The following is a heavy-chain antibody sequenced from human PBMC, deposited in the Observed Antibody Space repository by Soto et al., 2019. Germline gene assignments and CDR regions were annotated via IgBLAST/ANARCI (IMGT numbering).Heavy chain of an antibody. D-gene: IGHD4-17*01. Sequence: QVQLQESGPGLVKPSQTLSLTCTVSGGSISSGGYYWSWIRQHPGKGLEWIGYIYYSGSTYYNPSPKSRVTXSXDXXKNQFSLKPSSATAADTAVYYCARSPEATVTAFDYWGQGTLVTVSS. CDR2: IYYSGST. J-gene: IGHJ4*02. V-gene: IGHV4-31*03. CDR1: GGSISSGGYY. CDR3: ARSPEATVTAFDY.